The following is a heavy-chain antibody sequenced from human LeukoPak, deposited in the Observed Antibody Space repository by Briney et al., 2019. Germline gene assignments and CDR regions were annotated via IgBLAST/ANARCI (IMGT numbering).Heavy chain of an antibody. V-gene: IGHV4-39*01. CDR1: GVSIYSSTYY. Sequence: PSETLSLTCSVSGVSIYSSTYYWAWIRQPPGKGLEFIGSIYYNEDTFHNPSLKSRLTISVDTSANLFSLRLTSVTAADTATYYCARHLAAGNEGFDVGGRGTVVTVSS. CDR2: IYYNEDT. CDR3: ARHLAAGNEGFDV. D-gene: IGHD1-1*01. J-gene: IGHJ3*01.